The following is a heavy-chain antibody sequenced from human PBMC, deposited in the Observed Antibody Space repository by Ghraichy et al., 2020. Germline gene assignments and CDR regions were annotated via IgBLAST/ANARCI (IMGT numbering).Heavy chain of an antibody. Sequence: GGSLRLPCAASGFTFSRYGMHWVRQAPGKGLEWVAVIRYDGSNKYYTDSVKGRFTISRDNSKNTLYLQMNSLRAEDTAVYYCARGTGSYTTSYYYGMDVWGQGTTVTVSS. J-gene: IGHJ6*02. CDR2: IRYDGSNK. CDR1: GFTFSRYG. CDR3: ARGTGSYTTSYYYGMDV. D-gene: IGHD3-10*01. V-gene: IGHV3-33*01.